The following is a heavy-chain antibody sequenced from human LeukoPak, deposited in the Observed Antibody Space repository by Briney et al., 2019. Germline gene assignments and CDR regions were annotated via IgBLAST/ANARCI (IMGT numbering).Heavy chain of an antibody. CDR3: ARGSEMATMVY. CDR1: GFTFSSYW. CDR2: INSDGSST. J-gene: IGHJ4*02. V-gene: IGHV3-74*01. Sequence: GGSLRLSCAASGFTFSSYWLHWVRQAPGKGLVWVSRINSDGSSTSYADSVKGRFTISRDNAKNTLYLQMNSLRAEDTAVYYCARGSEMATMVYWGQGTLVTVSS. D-gene: IGHD5-24*01.